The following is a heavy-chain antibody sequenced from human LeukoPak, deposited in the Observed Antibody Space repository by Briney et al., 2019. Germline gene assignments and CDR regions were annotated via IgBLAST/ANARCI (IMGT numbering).Heavy chain of an antibody. CDR2: IYYSGST. J-gene: IGHJ4*02. Sequence: SETLSLTCTVSGGSISSSSYYWGWIRQPPGKGLEWIGSIYYSGSTYYNPSLKSRVTISVDTSKNQFSLKLSSVTAADTAVYYCARVGGSGSLQTIYYFDYWGQGTLVTVSS. D-gene: IGHD3-10*01. CDR3: ARVGGSGSLQTIYYFDY. CDR1: GGSISSSSYY. V-gene: IGHV4-39*07.